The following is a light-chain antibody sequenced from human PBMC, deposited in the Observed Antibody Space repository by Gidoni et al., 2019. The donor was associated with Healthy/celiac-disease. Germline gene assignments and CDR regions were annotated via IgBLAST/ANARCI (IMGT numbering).Light chain of an antibody. CDR3: CSYAGSYTWV. Sequence: QSALPQPRSVSGSPGPSVTLSCTGTSSDVGGYNYFSWYQQHPGKAPKLMIYDVSKRPSGVPDRFSGSKSGNTASLTISGLQAEDEADYYCCSYAGSYTWVFGGGTKLTVL. V-gene: IGLV2-11*01. CDR1: SSDVGGYNY. J-gene: IGLJ2*01. CDR2: DVS.